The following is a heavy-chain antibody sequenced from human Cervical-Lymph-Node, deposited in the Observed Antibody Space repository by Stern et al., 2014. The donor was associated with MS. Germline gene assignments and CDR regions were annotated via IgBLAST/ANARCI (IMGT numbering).Heavy chain of an antibody. J-gene: IGHJ6*02. CDR1: GGDFTTYA. V-gene: IGHV1-69*06. CDR3: AREVGSLAMDV. Sequence: QVQLEESGAEVKKPGSSVKVSCKASGGDFTTYAISWVRQAPGQGLEWMGGITPVFGTADYAQKFQGSVTITADTSTSTAYMELRSLRFEDTAVYYCAREVGSLAMDVWGQGTTVTVSS. D-gene: IGHD1-1*01. CDR2: ITPVFGTA.